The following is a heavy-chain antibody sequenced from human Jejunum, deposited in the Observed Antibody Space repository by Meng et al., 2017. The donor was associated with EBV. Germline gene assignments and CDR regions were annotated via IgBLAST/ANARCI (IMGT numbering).Heavy chain of an antibody. Sequence: EAGPGLVKPLGTLSLPCAVSGGSISSSNWWSWVRQPPGKGPEWIGEIFHIGTTNYNPTLKSRVTMSVDKSKNHFSLKLTSVTAADTAVYYCARDGGLSGSYAHWFDPWGQGTLVTVSS. D-gene: IGHD1-26*01. CDR2: IFHIGTT. CDR3: ARDGGLSGSYAHWFDP. CDR1: GGSISSSNW. V-gene: IGHV4-4*02. J-gene: IGHJ5*02.